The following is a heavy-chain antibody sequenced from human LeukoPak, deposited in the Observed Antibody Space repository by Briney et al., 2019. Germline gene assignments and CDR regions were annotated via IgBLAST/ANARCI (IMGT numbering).Heavy chain of an antibody. CDR3: ASPAPYDSSGYGAFDI. J-gene: IGHJ3*02. CDR2: IYYSGST. V-gene: IGHV4-59*08. Sequence: SETLSLTCTVSGGSISSYYWSWTRQPPGKGLEWIGHIYYSGSTNYNPSLKSRVTISVDTSKNQFSLKLSSVTAADTAVYYCASPAPYDSSGYGAFDIWGQGTMVTVSS. CDR1: GGSISSYY. D-gene: IGHD3-22*01.